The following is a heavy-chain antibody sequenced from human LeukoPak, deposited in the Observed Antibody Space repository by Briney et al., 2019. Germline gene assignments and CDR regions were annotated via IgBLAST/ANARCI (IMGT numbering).Heavy chain of an antibody. Sequence: GGSLRLSCAASGFTFSSYAMSWVRQAPGKGLEWVSAISGSGGSTYYADSVKGRFTISRDNSKNTLYLQMNSLRAEDTAVYYCAKDPAYSSSWASYYFDYWGQGTLVTVSS. CDR2: ISGSGGST. CDR1: GFTFSSYA. D-gene: IGHD6-13*01. CDR3: AKDPAYSSSWASYYFDY. V-gene: IGHV3-23*01. J-gene: IGHJ4*02.